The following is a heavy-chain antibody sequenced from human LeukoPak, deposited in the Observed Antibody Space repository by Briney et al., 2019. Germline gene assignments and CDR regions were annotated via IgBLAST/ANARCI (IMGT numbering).Heavy chain of an antibody. J-gene: IGHJ4*02. V-gene: IGHV3-66*01. D-gene: IGHD1-1*01. CDR1: GFAVSSNY. CDR3: MKEAPGTTIYY. CDR2: IFRGDGT. Sequence: GGALRLSCAASGFAVSSNYTSWVRQAPGEGLELVAVIFRGDGTYSADSVQGRFNISRDNFRNTVDLEMNGLRGEDAGIYYCMKEAPGTTIYYWSQGTPVTVSS.